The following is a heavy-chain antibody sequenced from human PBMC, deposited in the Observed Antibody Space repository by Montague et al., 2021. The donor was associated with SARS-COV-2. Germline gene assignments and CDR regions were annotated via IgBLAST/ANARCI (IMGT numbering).Heavy chain of an antibody. D-gene: IGHD4-17*01. CDR3: AREPDYGDYFDY. CDR2: IYYSGST. Sequence: SETLSLTCTVSGGSISSYYWSWIRQPPGKGLEWIGYIYYSGSTNYNSSLKSRVTITVDTSKSQFSLKLSALTAADTAVYYCAREPDYGDYFDYWGQGTLVTVSS. J-gene: IGHJ4*02. CDR1: GGSISSYY. V-gene: IGHV4-59*12.